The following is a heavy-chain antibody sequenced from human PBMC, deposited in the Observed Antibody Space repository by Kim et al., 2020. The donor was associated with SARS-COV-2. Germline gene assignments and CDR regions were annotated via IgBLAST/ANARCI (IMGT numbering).Heavy chain of an antibody. D-gene: IGHD3-22*01. Sequence: GESLKISCKGSGYSFTSYWIGWVRQMPGKGLEWMGIIYPGDSDTRYSPSFQGQVTISADKSISTAYLQWSSLKASDTAMYYCARLGYYDSSGYRRNSLGAFDIWGQGTMVTVSS. V-gene: IGHV5-51*01. CDR3: ARLGYYDSSGYRRNSLGAFDI. CDR2: IYPGDSDT. CDR1: GYSFTSYW. J-gene: IGHJ3*02.